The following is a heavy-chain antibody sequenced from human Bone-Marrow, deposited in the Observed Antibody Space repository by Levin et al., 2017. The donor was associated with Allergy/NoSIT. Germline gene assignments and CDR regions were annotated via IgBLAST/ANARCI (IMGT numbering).Heavy chain of an antibody. D-gene: IGHD3-10*01. J-gene: IGHJ5*01. Sequence: GGSLRLSCAASGFTFSSYWIHWVRQAPGKGLVWVSRINTDGSITTYADSVKGRFTISRDNAKNTVYLELHSLRAEDTAVYYCARWDRGSGSGFDSWGQGTLVTVSS. CDR3: ARWDRGSGSGFDS. CDR2: INTDGSIT. CDR1: GFTFSSYW. V-gene: IGHV3-74*01.